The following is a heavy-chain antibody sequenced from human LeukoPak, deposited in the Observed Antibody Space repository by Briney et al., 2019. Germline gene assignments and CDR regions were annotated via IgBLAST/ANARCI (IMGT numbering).Heavy chain of an antibody. CDR1: GFSFASSD. Sequence: GGSLRLSCESSGFSFASSDMHWVRRAPGKGLEWVAFIGYDGSIKYYAESVKGRFTISRDNSKNTLYLQLKSLRFDDTALYYCAKDSSSGWYYLDYWGQGTLVTVSS. CDR2: IGYDGSIK. CDR3: AKDSSSGWYYLDY. J-gene: IGHJ4*02. V-gene: IGHV3-30*02. D-gene: IGHD6-19*01.